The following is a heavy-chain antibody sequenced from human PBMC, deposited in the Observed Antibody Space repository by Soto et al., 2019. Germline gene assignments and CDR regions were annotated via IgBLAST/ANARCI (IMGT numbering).Heavy chain of an antibody. CDR3: ARGLILGYCSSTSCRYYGMDV. CDR2: IVVGNGNT. Sequence: SVKVSCKTSGFTFSTSAVQWVRQARGQSLEWIGWIVVGNGNTNYAQKFQERVTITRDMSTSTAYMELSSLRSEDTAVYYCARGLILGYCSSTSCRYYGMDVWGQGTTVTVSS. D-gene: IGHD2-2*01. J-gene: IGHJ6*02. CDR1: GFTFSTSA. V-gene: IGHV1-58*01.